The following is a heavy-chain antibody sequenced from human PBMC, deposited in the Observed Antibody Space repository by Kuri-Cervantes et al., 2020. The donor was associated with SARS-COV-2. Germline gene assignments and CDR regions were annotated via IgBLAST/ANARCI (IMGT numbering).Heavy chain of an antibody. V-gene: IGHV3-74*01. CDR2: INPDGSYT. CDR3: VRDGDHWNFDY. J-gene: IGHJ4*02. Sequence: GESLKISCAASGFTFSGHWIHWVRQAPGKGLVWVSRINPDGSYTNNADSVKGRFTLSRDNATNMLFLQMNSLRAEDTAVYYCVRDGDHWNFDYWGQGTLVTVSS. D-gene: IGHD1-1*01. CDR1: GFTFSGHW.